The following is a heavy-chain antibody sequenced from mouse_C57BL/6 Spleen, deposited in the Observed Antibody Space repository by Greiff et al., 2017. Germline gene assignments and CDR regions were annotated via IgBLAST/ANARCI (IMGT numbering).Heavy chain of an antibody. J-gene: IGHJ2*01. Sequence: QVQLQQSGAELVKPGASVKISCKASGYAFSSYWMNWVKQRPGQGLEWIGQIYPGDGDTNYNGKFKGKATLTADKSSSTAYVQLSSLTSEDSAVYVCARGGVYYGNVDYWGQGTTLTVSS. CDR2: IYPGDGDT. V-gene: IGHV1-80*01. CDR1: GYAFSSYW. D-gene: IGHD2-1*01. CDR3: ARGGVYYGNVDY.